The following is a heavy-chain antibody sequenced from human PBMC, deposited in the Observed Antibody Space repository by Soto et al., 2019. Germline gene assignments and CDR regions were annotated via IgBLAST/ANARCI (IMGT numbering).Heavy chain of an antibody. CDR1: GFSLSNHG. D-gene: IGHD6-13*01. CDR2: LYDAGSRE. J-gene: IGHJ6*03. CDR3: ARHRGSAALGYMDV. Sequence: QVQLVESGGGVVQPGGSLRLSCVASGFSLSNHGMHWVRQAQGKGLEWVTILYDAGSREYYAGSVMGRFTISRDSSKNTLFLQMNSLRAEDTAVYYCARHRGSAALGYMDVWGKGTTVTVSS. V-gene: IGHV3-33*01.